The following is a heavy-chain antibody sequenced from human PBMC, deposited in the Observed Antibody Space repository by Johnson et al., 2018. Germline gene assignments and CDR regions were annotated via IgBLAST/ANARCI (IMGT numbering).Heavy chain of an antibody. D-gene: IGHD3-9*01. CDR1: GFTFGDYA. CDR2: IRTKPFRGTT. CDR3: TRGSLRFFDPKSQYYMDV. V-gene: IGHV3-49*03. Sequence: EVQLLESGGGLVQPGRSLRLSCTTSGFTFGDYAMSWFRQFPGKGLEWVGFIRTKPFRGTTEYATSFKGRFTISRDDSKSIAYLQMNSLKIEDTAVYYCTRGSLRFFDPKSQYYMDVWGKGTTVTVSS. J-gene: IGHJ6*03.